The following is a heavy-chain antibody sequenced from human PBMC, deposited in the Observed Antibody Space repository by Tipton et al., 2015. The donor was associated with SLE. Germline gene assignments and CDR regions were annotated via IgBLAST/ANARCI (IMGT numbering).Heavy chain of an antibody. J-gene: IGHJ3*02. V-gene: IGHV4-61*09. D-gene: IGHD6-19*01. Sequence: TLSLTCTVSGGSISSGSYYWSWIRQPAGKGLEWIGYIYTSGSTNYNPSLKSRVTISVDTSKNQFSLKLSSVTAADTAVYYCARPIGIAVAGTPKSHDAFDIWGQGTMVTVSS. CDR3: ARPIGIAVAGTPKSHDAFDI. CDR1: GGSISSGSYY. CDR2: IYTSGST.